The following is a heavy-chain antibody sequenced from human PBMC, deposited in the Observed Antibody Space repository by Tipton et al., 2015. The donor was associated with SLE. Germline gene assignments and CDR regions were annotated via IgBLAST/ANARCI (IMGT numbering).Heavy chain of an antibody. Sequence: TLSLTCTVSGGSISDSSHQWGWIRQPPGKGLEWIGSIHYSGKTYYNSSLKSRVTISVDKSKNQFSLKLSSMTAADTAVYYCASPEAFDIWGQGTMVTVSS. J-gene: IGHJ3*02. CDR1: GGSISDSSHQ. V-gene: IGHV4-39*01. CDR2: IHYSGKT. CDR3: ASPEAFDI.